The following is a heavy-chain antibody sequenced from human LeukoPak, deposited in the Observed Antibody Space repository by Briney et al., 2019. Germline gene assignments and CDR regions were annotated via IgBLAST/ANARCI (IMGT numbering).Heavy chain of an antibody. CDR3: ASEDYGDFTPDAFDI. V-gene: IGHV3-7*01. CDR1: GFTFSSYW. D-gene: IGHD4-17*01. Sequence: PEGSLRLSCAASGFTFSSYWMSWVRQAPGKGLEWVANIKQDGSEKYYVDSVKGRFTISRDNAKNSLYLQMNSLRAEDTAVYYCASEDYGDFTPDAFDIWGQGTMVTVSS. J-gene: IGHJ3*02. CDR2: IKQDGSEK.